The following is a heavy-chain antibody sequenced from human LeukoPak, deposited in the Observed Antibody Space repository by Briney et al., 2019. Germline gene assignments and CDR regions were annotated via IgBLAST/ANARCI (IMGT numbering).Heavy chain of an antibody. CDR2: IYYSGST. Sequence: SETLSLTCTVSGGSISSSSHYWGWIRQPPGKGLEWIGSIYYSGSTYYNPSLKSRVTISVDTSKNQFSLKLSSVTAADTAVYYCARLEWWLRAFDYWGQGTLVTVSS. D-gene: IGHD5-12*01. V-gene: IGHV4-39*01. CDR1: GGSISSSSHY. CDR3: ARLEWWLRAFDY. J-gene: IGHJ4*02.